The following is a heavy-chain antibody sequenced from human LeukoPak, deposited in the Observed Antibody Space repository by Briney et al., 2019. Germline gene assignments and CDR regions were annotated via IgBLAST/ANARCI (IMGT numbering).Heavy chain of an antibody. CDR2: ISSTSGTI. D-gene: IGHD1-7*01. Sequence: GGSLRLSCAASGFIFRSHTMNWVRQGPGKGLEWVSYISSTSGTIYYADSVKGRFTISRDNAKNSLYLQMNSLRGEDTAVYYCAKDREGTIADYFDYWGQGTLVTVSS. V-gene: IGHV3-48*01. CDR1: GFIFRSHT. CDR3: AKDREGTIADYFDY. J-gene: IGHJ4*02.